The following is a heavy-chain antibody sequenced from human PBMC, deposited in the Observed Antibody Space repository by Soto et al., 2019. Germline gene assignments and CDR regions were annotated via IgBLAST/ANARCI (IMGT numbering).Heavy chain of an antibody. Sequence: EVQLVESGGGLVQPGGSLRLSCAASGFTLSSYNMNWVRQAPGKGLEWVSYISGSSDTIYYADSVKGRFTISRDNAKKPLYLQMDSLRGEDTAVYYCARDHGGSTWFVGIYYYFGVDVWGQGTTVTVSS. CDR2: ISGSSDTI. V-gene: IGHV3-48*01. J-gene: IGHJ6*02. CDR3: ARDHGGSTWFVGIYYYFGVDV. CDR1: GFTLSSYN. D-gene: IGHD6-13*01.